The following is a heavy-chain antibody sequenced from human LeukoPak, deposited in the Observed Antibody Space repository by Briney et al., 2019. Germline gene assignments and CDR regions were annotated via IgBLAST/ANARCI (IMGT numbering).Heavy chain of an antibody. V-gene: IGHV1-2*02. CDR3: ARERLSPGKGFDY. J-gene: IGHJ4*02. CDR2: INPNSGGT. D-gene: IGHD4-23*01. CDR1: GYTFTGYY. Sequence: ASVKVSCKASGYTFTGYYIHLVRQTPGQGFEWMGWINPNSGGTNYAQKFQGRVTMTRDTSISTAYMELSRLRSDDTAVYYCARERLSPGKGFDYWGQGTLVTVSS.